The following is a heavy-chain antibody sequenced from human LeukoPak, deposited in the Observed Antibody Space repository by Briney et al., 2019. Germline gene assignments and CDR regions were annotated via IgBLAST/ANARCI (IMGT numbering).Heavy chain of an antibody. V-gene: IGHV4-34*01. J-gene: IGHJ3*02. CDR2: INHSGST. D-gene: IGHD3-22*01. CDR1: GGSFSGYY. CDR3: ARGRSAYYYDSSGRRPDAFDI. Sequence: SETLSLTCAVYGGSFSGYYWSWLRQPPGKGLEGIGEINHSGSTNYNPSLKSRVTISVDTSKNQFSLKLSSVTAADTAVYYCARGRSAYYYDSSGRRPDAFDIWGQGTIVTVSS.